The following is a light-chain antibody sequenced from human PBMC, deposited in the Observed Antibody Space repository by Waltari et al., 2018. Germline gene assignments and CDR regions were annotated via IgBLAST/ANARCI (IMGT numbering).Light chain of an antibody. V-gene: IGKV1-5*03. CDR3: QQYDNYWA. J-gene: IGKJ1*01. CDR1: QSITNW. Sequence: DIQMTQSPSTLSASVGDRVTITCRTSQSITNWLAWYQQKPGKSRKLLCYRASNLESGVPSRFSGSGSGTEFTLTISSLQPDDFATYYGQQYDNYWAFGQGTKVEIK. CDR2: RAS.